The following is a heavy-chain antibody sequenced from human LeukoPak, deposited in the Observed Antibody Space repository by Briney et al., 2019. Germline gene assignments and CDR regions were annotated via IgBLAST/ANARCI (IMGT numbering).Heavy chain of an antibody. CDR3: ARGQARLSWFDP. D-gene: IGHD6-19*01. CDR1: GYSISSGYY. V-gene: IGHV4-38-2*02. Sequence: SETLSLTCTVSGYSISSGYYWGWIRQPPGKGLEWIGTIYHSGSTYYSPSLKSRVTISVDTSKNQFSLKLSSVTAADTAVYYCARGQARLSWFDPWGQGTQVTVSS. J-gene: IGHJ5*02. CDR2: IYHSGST.